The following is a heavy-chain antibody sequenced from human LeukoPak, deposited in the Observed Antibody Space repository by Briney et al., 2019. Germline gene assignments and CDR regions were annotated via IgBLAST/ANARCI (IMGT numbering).Heavy chain of an antibody. CDR3: ANLRRYDFWSGYYGH. V-gene: IGHV4-59*01. CDR2: IYYSGST. CDR1: GGSISSYY. D-gene: IGHD3-3*01. Sequence: SETLSLTCTVSGGSISSYYWSWIRQPPGTGLEWIGYIYYSGSTNYNPSLKSRVTISVDTSKNQFSLKLSSVTAADTAVYYCANLRRYDFWSGYYGHWGQGTLVTVSS. J-gene: IGHJ4*02.